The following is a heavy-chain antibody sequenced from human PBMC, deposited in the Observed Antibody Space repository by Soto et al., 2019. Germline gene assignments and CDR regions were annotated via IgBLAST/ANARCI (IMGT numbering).Heavy chain of an antibody. V-gene: IGHV4-31*03. J-gene: IGHJ5*02. D-gene: IGHD6-25*01. CDR1: GGSISSGGYY. CDR3: AREAAGILNWFDP. CDR2: IYHSGST. Sequence: SETLSLTCTVSGGSISSGGYYWSWIRQHPGKGLEWIGYIYHSGSTYYNPSLKSRVTISVETSKNQFSLKLSSVTAADTAVYYCAREAAGILNWFDPWGQRTLVTVSS.